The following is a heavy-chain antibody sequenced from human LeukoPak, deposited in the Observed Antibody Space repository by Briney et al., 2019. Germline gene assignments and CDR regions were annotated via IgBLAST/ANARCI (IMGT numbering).Heavy chain of an antibody. D-gene: IGHD3-22*01. CDR2: INTNTGNP. J-gene: IGHJ4*02. CDR3: ATELSDYYDSSGPLYYFDC. CDR1: GYTFTSYG. Sequence: GASVKVSCKAFGYTFTSYGLNWVRQAPGQGLEWMGWINTNTGNPTYAQGFTERFVFSLDTSVSTAYLQISSLKADDTAVYYCATELSDYYDSSGPLYYFDCWGQGTLVTVSS. V-gene: IGHV7-4-1*02.